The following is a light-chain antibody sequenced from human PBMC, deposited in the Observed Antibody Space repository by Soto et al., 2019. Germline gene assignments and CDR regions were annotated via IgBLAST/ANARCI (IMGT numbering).Light chain of an antibody. V-gene: IGKV3-15*01. CDR1: QSVSGN. CDR3: QQYNNWPPWT. Sequence: EIVMTQSPATLSVSPGERATLSYRASQSVSGNLAWYQQKPSQAPRLLIYGASTRATGIPARFSGSGSGTEFTLTISSLQSEDFAVYYCQQYNNWPPWTFGQGTKVEIK. CDR2: GAS. J-gene: IGKJ1*01.